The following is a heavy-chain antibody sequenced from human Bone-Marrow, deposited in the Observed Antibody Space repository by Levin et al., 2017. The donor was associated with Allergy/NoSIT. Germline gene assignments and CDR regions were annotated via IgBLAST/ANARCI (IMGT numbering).Heavy chain of an antibody. Sequence: GESLKISCAASGFTFDDYGMSWVRQAPGKGLEWVSGINWNGGSTGYADSVKGRFTISRDNAKNSLYLQMNSLRAEDTALYYCARVGSVRGYYDILTGYNYYYYYMDVWGKGTTVTVSS. D-gene: IGHD3-9*01. V-gene: IGHV3-20*04. J-gene: IGHJ6*03. CDR1: GFTFDDYG. CDR3: ARVGSVRGYYDILTGYNYYYYYMDV. CDR2: INWNGGST.